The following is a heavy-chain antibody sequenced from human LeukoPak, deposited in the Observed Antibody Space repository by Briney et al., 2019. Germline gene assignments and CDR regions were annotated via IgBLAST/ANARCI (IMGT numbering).Heavy chain of an antibody. CDR2: IWYDGSNE. CDR1: GXTFSTHG. D-gene: IGHD5-12*01. CDR3: ARGGGRGYSGYDLDY. Sequence: GGSLRLSCVASGXTFSTHGMHWVRQAPGKGLEWVAVIWYDGSNEYYADSVRGRFTISRDSSRNTLYLQMNSLRAEDTAVYYCARGGGRGYSGYDLDYWGQGTLVTVSS. V-gene: IGHV3-33*01. J-gene: IGHJ4*02.